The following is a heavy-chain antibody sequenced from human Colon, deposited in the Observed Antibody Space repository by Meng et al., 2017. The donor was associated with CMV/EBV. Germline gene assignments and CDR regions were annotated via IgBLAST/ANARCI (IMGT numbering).Heavy chain of an antibody. CDR2: IMAYHYKP. V-gene: IGHV1-18*01. J-gene: IGHJ4*02. D-gene: IGHD4-11*01. Sequence: GDKFLQSGISWVRQAPGQGLEWVGRIMAYHYKPDLAEKFQGRVTVTLDLSTDTAFLELRSLRYDDTAIYYCAKDQDGDYSNYQHFDYWGQGTLVTVPQ. CDR3: AKDQDGDYSNYQHFDY. CDR1: GDKFLQSG.